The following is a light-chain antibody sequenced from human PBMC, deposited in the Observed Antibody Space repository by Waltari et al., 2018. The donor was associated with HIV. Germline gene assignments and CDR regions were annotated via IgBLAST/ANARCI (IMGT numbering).Light chain of an antibody. CDR3: SSFTTSDYLL. CDR2: EVR. V-gene: IGLV2-14*01. J-gene: IGLJ2*01. CDR1: SRAVCSYVF. Sequence: QSALSQPASVSGSSGHSLTLSCSSTSRAVCSYVFVSWYQQTPGPAPICGIYEVRYRPSGISNRFSGSKSGNTASLTISGLQTEDEADYYCSSFTTSDYLLFGGGTKVTVL.